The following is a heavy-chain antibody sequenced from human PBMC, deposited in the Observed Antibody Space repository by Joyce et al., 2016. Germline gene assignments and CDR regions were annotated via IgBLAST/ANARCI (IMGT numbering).Heavy chain of an antibody. Sequence: QVQLVESGGGVVQPGRYLRLSCEASGFIFGSYGMHWVRQAPGKGLEWVAMKWYDGRNKNYAESVKGRFTISRDNSVNALYLQMNSLKDEDSSIYYCARDRRTMMTTLGYWGQGVLVTVSS. J-gene: IGHJ4*02. CDR1: GFIFGSYG. V-gene: IGHV3-33*01. CDR2: KWYDGRNK. CDR3: ARDRRTMMTTLGY. D-gene: IGHD3-22*01.